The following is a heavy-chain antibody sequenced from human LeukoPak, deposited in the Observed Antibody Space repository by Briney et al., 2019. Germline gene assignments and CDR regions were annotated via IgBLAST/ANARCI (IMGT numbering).Heavy chain of an antibody. CDR1: GGSISSGGYY. CDR2: IYYSGST. J-gene: IGHJ1*01. CDR3: ARGRQYDYVWGSYRYPYFQH. V-gene: IGHV4-31*03. D-gene: IGHD3-16*02. Sequence: SETLSLTCTVSGGSISSGGYYWSWIRQHPGKGLEWIGYIYYSGSTYYNPSLKSRVTISVDTSKNQFSLKLSSVTAADTAVYYCARGRQYDYVWGSYRYPYFQHWGQGTLVTVSS.